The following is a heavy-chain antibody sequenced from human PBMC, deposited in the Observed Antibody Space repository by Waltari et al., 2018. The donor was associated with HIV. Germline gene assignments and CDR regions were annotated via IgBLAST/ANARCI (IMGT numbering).Heavy chain of an antibody. Sequence: EVQLVESGGGLVQPGGSLRLSCAASGFTFSSYWMSWARQAPGKGLEWAANIKQDGSEKYYVDSVNGRFTISRDNAENSLYLQMNSLRAEDTAVYYCARGGFYGSGSKVNWGQGTLVTVSS. CDR3: ARGGFYGSGSKVN. D-gene: IGHD3-10*01. J-gene: IGHJ4*02. CDR1: GFTFSSYW. CDR2: IKQDGSEK. V-gene: IGHV3-7*04.